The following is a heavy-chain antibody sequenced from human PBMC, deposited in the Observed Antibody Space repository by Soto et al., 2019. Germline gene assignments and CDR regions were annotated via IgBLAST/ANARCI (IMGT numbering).Heavy chain of an antibody. CDR2: ISAYSGNT. V-gene: IGHV1-18*01. Sequence: ASVKVSCKAYGYTFSSYGLSWVRQAPGQGLEWMGWISAYSGNTVYTQRFKGRLTMATDTSTGTAYMELRSLRSDDTAVYYCARDGGYYYDSSGYYDYWGQGTLVTVSS. D-gene: IGHD3-22*01. J-gene: IGHJ4*02. CDR3: ARDGGYYYDSSGYYDY. CDR1: GYTFSSYG.